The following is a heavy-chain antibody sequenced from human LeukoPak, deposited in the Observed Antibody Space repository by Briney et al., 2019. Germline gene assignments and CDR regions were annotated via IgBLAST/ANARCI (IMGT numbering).Heavy chain of an antibody. D-gene: IGHD4-17*01. V-gene: IGHV4-59*01. Sequence: SETLSLTCTVSGGSISSYYWSWIRQPPGKGLEWIGYIYYSGSTNYNPPLKSRVTISVDTSKNQFSLKLSSVTAADTAVYYCARALTVRTWGFDYWGQGTLVTVSS. CDR2: IYYSGST. CDR3: ARALTVRTWGFDY. CDR1: GGSISSYY. J-gene: IGHJ4*02.